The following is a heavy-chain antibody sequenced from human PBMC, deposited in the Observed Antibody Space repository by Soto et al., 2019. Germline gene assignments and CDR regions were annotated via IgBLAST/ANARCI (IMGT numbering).Heavy chain of an antibody. V-gene: IGHV1-69*01. J-gene: IGHJ4*02. Sequence: QVQLVQSGAEVKKPGSSVKVSCKASGGTFSSYAISWVRQAPGQGLEWMGGIIPIFGTANYAQMFQGRVTITADESTSTAYMELSTLRSWDTVVYYCARWTATFGISVTTPRYYFDCGGQGTPVTVSS. CDR3: ARWTATFGISVTTPRYYFDC. CDR1: GGTFSSYA. D-gene: IGHD4-17*01. CDR2: IIPIFGTA.